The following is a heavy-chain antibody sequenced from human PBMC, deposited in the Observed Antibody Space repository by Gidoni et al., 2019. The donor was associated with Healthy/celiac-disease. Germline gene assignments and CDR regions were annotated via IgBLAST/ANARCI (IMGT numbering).Heavy chain of an antibody. D-gene: IGHD3-10*01. J-gene: IGHJ5*02. CDR3: ARQVWFGELSPRLKGRPSNNWFDP. V-gene: IGHV4-39*01. Sequence: QLQLQESGPGLVKPSETLSLTCTVSGGSISSRSYYWGWIRPPPGKGLEWIGSIYYSGSTYYNPSLKSRVTISVDTSKNQFSLKLSSVTAADTAVYYCARQVWFGELSPRLKGRPSNNWFDPWGQGTLVTVSS. CDR2: IYYSGST. CDR1: GGSISSRSYY.